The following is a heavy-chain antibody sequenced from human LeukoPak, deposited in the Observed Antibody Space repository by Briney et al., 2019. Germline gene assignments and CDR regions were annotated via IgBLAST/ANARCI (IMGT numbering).Heavy chain of an antibody. D-gene: IGHD2-21*02. Sequence: PGGSLRLSCAASGFSFSSYAMSWVRQAPGKGLEWVSTISGSGGGTYYADSVKGRFTISRDNSKNTLYLQMNSLRAEDTAVYYCAKGGGGDCYWCFDYWGQGTLVTVSS. CDR3: AKGGGGDCYWCFDY. CDR2: ISGSGGGT. CDR1: GFSFSSYA. J-gene: IGHJ4*02. V-gene: IGHV3-23*01.